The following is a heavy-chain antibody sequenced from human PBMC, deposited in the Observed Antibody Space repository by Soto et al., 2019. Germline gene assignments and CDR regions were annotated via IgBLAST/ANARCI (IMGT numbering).Heavy chain of an antibody. CDR3: AREGQTEYYFDY. CDR2: ISAYSGNT. Sequence: ASVKVSCKASDYTFTSYDISWVRQAPGQGLEWMGWISAYSGNTNYAQKFQGRVTMTTDTSTSTAYMELRSLRSDDTAVYYCAREGQTEYYFDYWGRGTLVTGSS. V-gene: IGHV1-18*01. CDR1: DYTFTSYD. J-gene: IGHJ4*02.